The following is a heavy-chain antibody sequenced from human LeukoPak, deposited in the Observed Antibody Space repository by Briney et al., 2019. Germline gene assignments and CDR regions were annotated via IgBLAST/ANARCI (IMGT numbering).Heavy chain of an antibody. V-gene: IGHV3-23*01. J-gene: IGHJ4*02. CDR1: GFTFSSYT. Sequence: GGSLTLSCAASGFTFSSYTMSWVRQAPGKGLEWVSTISNSGRNTFYTDSVKGRFTISRDNSENKLKLQMNSMRAGDTAMYSCAISRGYCAADCSRYAFDYWGQGTLVTVSS. CDR3: AISRGYCAADCSRYAFDY. CDR2: ISNSGRNT. D-gene: IGHD2-21*02.